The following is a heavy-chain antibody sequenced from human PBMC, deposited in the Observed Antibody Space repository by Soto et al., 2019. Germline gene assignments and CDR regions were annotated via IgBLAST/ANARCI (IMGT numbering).Heavy chain of an antibody. V-gene: IGHV3-13*01. D-gene: IGHD6-19*01. CDR2: IGTAGDT. Sequence: EVQLVESGGGLVQPGGSLRLSCAASGFTFSSYDMHWVRQATGKGLEWVSAIGTAGDTYYPGSVKGRFTISRENAKNSLYLQMNSLRAGDTAVYYCARGTSSGYYDMDVWGKGTTVTVSS. J-gene: IGHJ6*03. CDR3: ARGTSSGYYDMDV. CDR1: GFTFSSYD.